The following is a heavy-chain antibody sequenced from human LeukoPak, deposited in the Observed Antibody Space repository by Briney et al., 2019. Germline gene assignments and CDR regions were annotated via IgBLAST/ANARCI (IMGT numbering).Heavy chain of an antibody. D-gene: IGHD4-17*01. J-gene: IGHJ1*01. CDR2: ISTYNGDR. CDR3: ARGGDYEYFQH. CDR1: AYTFTSCG. V-gene: IGHV1-18*01. Sequence: ASVKVSCKPSAYTFTSCGITWVRHAPGQGLEWMGWISTYNGDRNYEQKFQGRVTITTDTSTSTAYMELRSLRCDDTAVYYCARGGDYEYFQHWGQGTLVTVSS.